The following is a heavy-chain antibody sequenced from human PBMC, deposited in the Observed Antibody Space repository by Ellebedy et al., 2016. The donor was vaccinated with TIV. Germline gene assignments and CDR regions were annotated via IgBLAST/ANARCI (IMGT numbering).Heavy chain of an antibody. J-gene: IGHJ6*03. D-gene: IGHD2-15*01. Sequence: MPSETLSLTCTVSGGSISPYYWSWVRQSPGKGLEWIGFIPETGSTNYSPSLEGRVTISADTSKNQFSLNLTSVTAADTAVYYCARRLRVLLRTDYFFYMDVWGKGTTAIVSS. CDR1: GGSISPYY. V-gene: IGHV4-59*01. CDR2: IPETGST. CDR3: ARRLRVLLRTDYFFYMDV.